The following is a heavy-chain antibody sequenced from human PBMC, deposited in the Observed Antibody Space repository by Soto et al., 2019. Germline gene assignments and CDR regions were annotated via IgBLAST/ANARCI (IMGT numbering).Heavy chain of an antibody. CDR1: GFTFSNAW. J-gene: IGHJ4*02. CDR3: TTQSDQRGFLEWLFCSY. D-gene: IGHD3-3*01. Sequence: EVQLVESGGGLVKPGGSLRLSCAASGFTFSNAWMSWVRQAPGKGLEWVGRIKSKTDGGTTDYAAPVKGRFTISRDDSKNTLYLQMNSLKTEDTAVYYCTTQSDQRGFLEWLFCSYWGQGTLVTVSS. V-gene: IGHV3-15*01. CDR2: IKSKTDGGTT.